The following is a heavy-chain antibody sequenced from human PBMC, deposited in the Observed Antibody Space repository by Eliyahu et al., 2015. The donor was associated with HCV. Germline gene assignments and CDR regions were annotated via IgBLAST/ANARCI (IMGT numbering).Heavy chain of an antibody. CDR1: GGSFSGYY. CDR2: INHSGST. V-gene: IGHV4-34*01. D-gene: IGHD6-6*01. J-gene: IGHJ4*02. CDR3: ARAKGIAARPYYFDY. Sequence: QVQLQQWGAGLLKPSETLSLTCAVYGGSFSGYYWSWIRQPPGKGLEWIGEINHSGSTNYNPSLKSRVTISVDTSKNQFSLKLSSVTAADTAVYYCARAKGIAARPYYFDYWGQGTLVTVSS.